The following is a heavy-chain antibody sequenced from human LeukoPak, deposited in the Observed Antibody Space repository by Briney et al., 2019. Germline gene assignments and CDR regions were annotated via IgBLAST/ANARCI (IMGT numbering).Heavy chain of an antibody. CDR2: ISSSSSYI. J-gene: IGHJ5*02. CDR3: AKDLLRSSSPERLP. D-gene: IGHD6-6*01. V-gene: IGHV3-21*01. Sequence: PGGSLRLSCAASGFTFSSYSMNGVRQAPGKGLEWVSSISSSSSYIYYADSVKGRFTISRDNAKNSLYLQMNSLRAEDTAVYYCAKDLLRSSSPERLPWGQGTLVTVSS. CDR1: GFTFSSYS.